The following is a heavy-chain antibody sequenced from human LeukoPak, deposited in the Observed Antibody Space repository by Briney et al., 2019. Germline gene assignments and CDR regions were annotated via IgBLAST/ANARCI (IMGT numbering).Heavy chain of an antibody. CDR2: ISSSGSTI. J-gene: IGHJ4*02. CDR3: ASAGWFGELSLDY. D-gene: IGHD3-10*01. CDR1: GFTFSDYY. Sequence: PGGSLRLSCAASGFTFSDYYMSWIRQAPGKGLEWVSYISSSGSTIYYADSVKGRFTISRDNAKNSLYLQMNSLRAEDTAVYYCASAGWFGELSLDYWGQGTLVTVSS. V-gene: IGHV3-11*01.